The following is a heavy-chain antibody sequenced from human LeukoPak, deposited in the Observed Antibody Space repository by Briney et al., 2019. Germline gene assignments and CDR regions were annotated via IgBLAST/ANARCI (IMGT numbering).Heavy chain of an antibody. CDR1: GYTFSDYA. J-gene: IGHJ4*02. CDR2: IDAGNGDT. Sequence: ASVKVSCKASGYTFSDYAMHRVRQAPGQRFEWMGWIDAGNGDTRYSQKFQGRVTITRDTSASTAYTELRSLRSEDTAMYYCARGSTSDWPLDHWGQETLVTISS. D-gene: IGHD2-2*01. V-gene: IGHV1-3*01. CDR3: ARGSTSDWPLDH.